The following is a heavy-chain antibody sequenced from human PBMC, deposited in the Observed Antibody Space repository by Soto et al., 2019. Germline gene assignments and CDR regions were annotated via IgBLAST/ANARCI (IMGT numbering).Heavy chain of an antibody. D-gene: IGHD5-12*01. V-gene: IGHV3-74*01. CDR1: GFTFSSYW. CDR2: INSDGSST. Sequence: GGSLRLSCAASGFTFSSYWMHWVRQAPGRGLVWVSRINSDGSSTSYADSVKGRFTISRDNAKNTLYLQMNSLRAEDTAVYYCARRDIVYYYYYGMDVWGQGTTVTVS. CDR3: ARRDIVYYYYYGMDV. J-gene: IGHJ6*02.